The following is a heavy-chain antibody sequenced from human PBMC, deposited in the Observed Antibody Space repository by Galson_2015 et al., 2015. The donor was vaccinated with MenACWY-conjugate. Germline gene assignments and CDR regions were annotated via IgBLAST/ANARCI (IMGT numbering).Heavy chain of an antibody. CDR2: ISYVGSNK. V-gene: IGHV3-30*04. Sequence: SLRLSCAASGFTFSSYAMHWVRQAPGKGLEWVAVISYVGSNKYYADSVKGRFTISRDNSKNTLYLQMNSLRAEDTAVYYCARDQSLRYFGWFFPFDYWGQGTLVTVSS. D-gene: IGHD3-9*01. CDR3: ARDQSLRYFGWFFPFDY. CDR1: GFTFSSYA. J-gene: IGHJ4*02.